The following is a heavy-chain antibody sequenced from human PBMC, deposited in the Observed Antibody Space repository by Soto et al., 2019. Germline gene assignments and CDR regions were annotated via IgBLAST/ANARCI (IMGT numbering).Heavy chain of an antibody. CDR1: GYTFTSYY. CDR3: ARDIRGCYYGMDV. CDR2: INPSGGST. Sequence: ASVKVSCKASGYTFTSYYMHWVRQAPGQGLEWMGIINPSGGSTSYAQKFQGRVTMSRDTSTSTVYMELSSLRSEDTAVYYCARDIRGCYYGMDVWGQGTTVTVSS. J-gene: IGHJ6*02. V-gene: IGHV1-46*01. D-gene: IGHD3-10*01.